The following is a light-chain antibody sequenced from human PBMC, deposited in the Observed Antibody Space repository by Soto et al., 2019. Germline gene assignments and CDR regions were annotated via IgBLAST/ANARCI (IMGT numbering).Light chain of an antibody. Sequence: RATLSCRASQTISSAYLAWYQQRPGQAPRLLIYAASRRATGIPDRFNGSGSGTDFTLTISSLEPEDFAVYYCQQFGGSPYTFGPGTKVDIK. CDR1: QTISSAY. CDR3: QQFGGSPYT. J-gene: IGKJ2*01. CDR2: AAS. V-gene: IGKV3-20*01.